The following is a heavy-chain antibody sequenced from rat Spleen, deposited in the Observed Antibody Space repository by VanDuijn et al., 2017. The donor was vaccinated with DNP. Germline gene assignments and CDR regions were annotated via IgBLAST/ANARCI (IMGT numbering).Heavy chain of an antibody. CDR1: GFTFSNHD. CDR3: VRLEEAYFNY. CDR2: ISYEGSGT. Sequence: EVQLVESGGGLVQPGRSLKLSCVASGFTFSNHDMAWVRQAPKKGLEWVASISYEGSGTYYGDSVKGRFTISRDNAKSTLYLQMNSLRSEDTATYHCVRLEEAYFNYWGQGVMVTVSS. V-gene: IGHV5-22*01. J-gene: IGHJ2*01.